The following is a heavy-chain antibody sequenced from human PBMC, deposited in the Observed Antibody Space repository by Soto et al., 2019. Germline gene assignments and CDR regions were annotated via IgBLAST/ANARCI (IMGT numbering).Heavy chain of an antibody. Sequence: SQTLSLTCAISGDSVSSNSAAWNWIRQSPSRGLVWLGRTYYRSKWYNDYAVSVKSRITINPDTSKNQFSLQLNSVTPEDTAVYYCARDDILTGYPIDYYYGMDVWGQGTTVTVSS. J-gene: IGHJ6*02. CDR2: TYYRSKWYN. CDR3: ARDDILTGYPIDYYYGMDV. D-gene: IGHD3-9*01. V-gene: IGHV6-1*01. CDR1: GDSVSSNSAA.